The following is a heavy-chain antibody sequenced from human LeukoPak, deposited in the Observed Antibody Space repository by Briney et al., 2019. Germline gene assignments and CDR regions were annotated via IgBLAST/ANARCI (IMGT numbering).Heavy chain of an antibody. CDR3: ANGRYHNF. V-gene: IGHV3-23*01. D-gene: IGHD2-2*01. Sequence: GGSLRLSCAASGFTFSSYAMSWVRQAPGKGLEWVSHITTSGGDTYYADSVRGRFTISRDNSKNTLYLQMNSLRAEDTAVYYCANGRYHNFWGQGTLATVS. CDR2: ITTSGGDT. CDR1: GFTFSSYA. J-gene: IGHJ4*02.